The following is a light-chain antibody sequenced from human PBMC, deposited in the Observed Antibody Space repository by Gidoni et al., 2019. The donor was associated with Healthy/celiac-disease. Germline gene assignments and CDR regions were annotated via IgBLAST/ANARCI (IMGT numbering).Light chain of an antibody. CDR1: QSISSY. CDR3: QQSYSTPPFT. V-gene: IGKV1-39*01. J-gene: IGKJ3*01. Sequence: DIQMTQSPSSLSASVGDRVTITCRASQSISSYLNWYQQKPEKATKLLIYAASSLQSEVPSRFSGSGSGTDFTLTISSLQPEDFATYYCQQSYSTPPFTFGPGTKVDIK. CDR2: AAS.